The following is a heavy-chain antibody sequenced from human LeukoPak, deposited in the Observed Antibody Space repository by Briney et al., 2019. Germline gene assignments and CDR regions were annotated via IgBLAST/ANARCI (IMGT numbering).Heavy chain of an antibody. CDR3: ARVRGVVPAAIGGYFDY. CDR2: INPSGGST. J-gene: IGHJ4*02. D-gene: IGHD2-2*02. Sequence: WASVKVSCKASGYTFTSYYMHWVRQAPGQGLEWMGIINPSGGSTSYAQKFQGRVTMTRDTSTSTVYMELSSLRSEDTAVYYCARVRGVVPAAIGGYFDYWGQGTLVTVSS. V-gene: IGHV1-46*01. CDR1: GYTFTSYY.